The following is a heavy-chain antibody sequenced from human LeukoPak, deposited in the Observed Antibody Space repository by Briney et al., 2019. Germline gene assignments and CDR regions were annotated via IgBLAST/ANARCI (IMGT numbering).Heavy chain of an antibody. CDR3: AKAQLWFGELAPFDY. J-gene: IGHJ4*02. CDR2: ISGSGGST. Sequence: GGSLRLSCAASGFTLSDYYMTWIHQAPGKGLEWVSAISGSGGSTYYADSVKGRFTISRDNSKNTLYLQMNSLRAEDTAVYYCAKAQLWFGELAPFDYWGQGTLVTVSS. V-gene: IGHV3-23*01. D-gene: IGHD3-10*01. CDR1: GFTLSDYY.